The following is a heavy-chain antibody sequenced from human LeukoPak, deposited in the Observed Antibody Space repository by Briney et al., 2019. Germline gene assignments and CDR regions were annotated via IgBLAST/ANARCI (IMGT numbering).Heavy chain of an antibody. CDR2: IYYSGST. Sequence: PSETLSLTCTVSGGSISSYYWSRIRQPPGKGLEWIGYIYYSGSTNYNPSLKSRVTISVDTSKNQFSLKLSSVTAADTAVYYCARDSSGWYEIDYWGQGTLVTVSS. D-gene: IGHD6-19*01. CDR3: ARDSSGWYEIDY. CDR1: GGSISSYY. J-gene: IGHJ4*02. V-gene: IGHV4-59*01.